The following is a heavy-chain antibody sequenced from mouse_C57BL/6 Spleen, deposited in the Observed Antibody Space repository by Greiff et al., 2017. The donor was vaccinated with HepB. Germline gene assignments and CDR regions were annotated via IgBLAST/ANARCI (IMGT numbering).Heavy chain of an antibody. CDR1: GYTFTSYW. J-gene: IGHJ2*01. V-gene: IGHV1-53*01. CDR2: INPSNGGT. CDR3: ARPPSYYGSSYGDY. Sequence: QVQLQQSGTGLVKPGASVKLSCKASGYTFTSYWMHWVKQRPGQGLEWIGNINPSNGGTNYNEKFKSKATLTVDKSSSTAYMQLSSLTSEDSAVYYCARPPSYYGSSYGDYWGQGTTLTVSS. D-gene: IGHD1-1*01.